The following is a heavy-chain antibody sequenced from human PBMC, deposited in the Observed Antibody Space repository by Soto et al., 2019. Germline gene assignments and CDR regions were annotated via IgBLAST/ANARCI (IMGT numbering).Heavy chain of an antibody. CDR2: ITSGSSNI. V-gene: IGHV3-21*01. CDR3: ASATVVAATFEL. J-gene: IGHJ4*01. Sequence: PCGSRRLSCAASGCAFWRCNMNSFCQAPWKWPEWVEFITSGSSNIYYADSVKFIVTLPRDNAKNSLLLQMDILRAEHSAVYYCASATVVAATFELWGPGTLVAASS. D-gene: IGHD2-15*01. CDR1: GCAFWRCN.